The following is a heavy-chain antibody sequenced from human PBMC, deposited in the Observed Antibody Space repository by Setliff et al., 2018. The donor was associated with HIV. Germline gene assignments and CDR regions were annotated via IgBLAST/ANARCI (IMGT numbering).Heavy chain of an antibody. CDR1: GYSINSVNY. J-gene: IGHJ3*02. CDR2: IYYSGST. D-gene: IGHD3-22*01. CDR3: ARVGHYFDAFDI. V-gene: IGHV4-38-2*02. Sequence: KASETLSLTCSVSGYSINSVNYWGWIRQPPGKGLEWIGNIYYSGSTYYNPSLNSRVTISVDTSKNHFSLKLTSVTAADTAIYYYARVGHYFDAFDIWGQGTMVTVSS.